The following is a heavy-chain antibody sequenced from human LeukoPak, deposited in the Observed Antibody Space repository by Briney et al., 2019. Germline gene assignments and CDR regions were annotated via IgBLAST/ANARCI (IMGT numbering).Heavy chain of an antibody. CDR3: AKGGIWCSSTSCYGGY. CDR1: GFTFSSYS. D-gene: IGHD2-2*01. CDR2: ISSSTSYI. Sequence: GGSLRLSCAASGFTFSSYSMNWVRQAPGKGLEWVSSISSSTSYIYYADSVKGRFTISRDNSKNPLYLQMNSLRAEDTAVYYCAKGGIWCSSTSCYGGYWGQGTLVTVSS. J-gene: IGHJ4*02. V-gene: IGHV3-21*01.